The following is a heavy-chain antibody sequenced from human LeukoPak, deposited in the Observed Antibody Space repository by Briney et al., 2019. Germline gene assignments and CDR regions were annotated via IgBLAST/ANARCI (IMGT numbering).Heavy chain of an antibody. CDR3: ARDRKGYGDFDY. CDR1: GDSISSGGYY. Sequence: SETLSLTCTVSGDSISSGGYYWNWIRQHPGKGLEWIGYIYYSGGTYSNPSLRSRVTISVDTSKSQFSLKLSPVTAADTAMYYCARDRKGYGDFDYWGQGTLVTVSS. CDR2: IYYSGGT. J-gene: IGHJ4*02. D-gene: IGHD4-17*01. V-gene: IGHV4-31*03.